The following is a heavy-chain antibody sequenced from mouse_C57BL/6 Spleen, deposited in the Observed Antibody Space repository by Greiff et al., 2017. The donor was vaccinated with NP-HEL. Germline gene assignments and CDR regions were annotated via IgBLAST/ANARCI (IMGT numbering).Heavy chain of an antibody. J-gene: IGHJ4*01. CDR2: IWSDGST. CDR3: ARHGSMVTTRAMDY. CDR1: GFSLTSYG. V-gene: IGHV2-6-1*01. Sequence: QVQLKQSGPGLVAPSQSLSITCTVSGFSLTSYGVHWVRQPPGKGLEWLVVIWSDGSTTYNSALKSRLSISKDNSKSQVFLKMNSLQTDDTAMYYCARHGSMVTTRAMDYWGQGTSVTVSS. D-gene: IGHD2-2*01.